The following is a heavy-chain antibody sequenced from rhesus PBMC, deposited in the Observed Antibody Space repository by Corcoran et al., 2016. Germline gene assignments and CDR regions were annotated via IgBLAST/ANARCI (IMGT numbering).Heavy chain of an antibody. V-gene: IGHV2S2*01. CDR3: ARGEGDYFDY. J-gene: IGHJ4*01. CDR2: IDWDDDN. CDR1: GFSLSTSGMR. Sequence: QVTLKESGPALVKPTQTLTLTCTFSGFSLSTSGMRVSWIRQPPGKALEWLARIDWDDDNYYSTSLKSRLTISKDTSKTQVVLTMTNMDPVDTATYYCARGEGDYFDYWGQGVLVTVSS.